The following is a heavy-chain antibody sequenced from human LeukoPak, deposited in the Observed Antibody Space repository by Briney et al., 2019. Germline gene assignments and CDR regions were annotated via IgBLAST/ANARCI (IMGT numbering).Heavy chain of an antibody. CDR1: GFTFSSYG. V-gene: IGHV3-7*01. Sequence: GGSLRLSCAASGFTFSSYGMHWVRQAPGKGLEWVANIKQDGSEKYYVDSVKGRFTISRDNAKNSLYLQMNSLRAEDTAVYYCARDLTWIPGYWGQGTLVTVSS. J-gene: IGHJ4*02. D-gene: IGHD5-18*01. CDR2: IKQDGSEK. CDR3: ARDLTWIPGY.